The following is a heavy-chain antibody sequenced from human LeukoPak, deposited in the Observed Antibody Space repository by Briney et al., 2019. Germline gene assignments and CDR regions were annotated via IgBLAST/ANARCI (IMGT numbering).Heavy chain of an antibody. D-gene: IGHD3-22*01. CDR2: IKQDGSEK. CDR1: GFNFNTYW. V-gene: IGHV3-7*01. CDR3: ARYDSSGYYLSYYFDS. Sequence: GGSLRLSCAASGFNFNTYWMSWVRQAPGKGLEWVANIKQDGSEKFYVDSMKGRFTISRDNAKNSLYLLMNSLRAEDTAVYYCARYDSSGYYLSYYFDSWAQGPLVTVSS. J-gene: IGHJ4*02.